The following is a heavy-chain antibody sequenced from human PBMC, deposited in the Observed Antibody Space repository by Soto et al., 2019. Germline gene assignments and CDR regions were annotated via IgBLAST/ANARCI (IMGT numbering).Heavy chain of an antibody. J-gene: IGHJ4*02. Sequence: ASVKVSCKASGYTFTSNGIRWVRQAPGQGLEWMGWISAYNGNTNYAQKLQGRVTMTTDTSTSTAYMELRSLRSDDTAVYYCARLVSEWELLRPDYWGQGTLVTVSS. CDR3: ARLVSEWELLRPDY. V-gene: IGHV1-18*01. D-gene: IGHD1-26*01. CDR1: GYTFTSNG. CDR2: ISAYNGNT.